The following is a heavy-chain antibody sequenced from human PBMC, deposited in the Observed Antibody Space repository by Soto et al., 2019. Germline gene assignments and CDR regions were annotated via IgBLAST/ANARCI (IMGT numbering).Heavy chain of an antibody. CDR3: GRVGAAAVTSFVTAIRAEWFDT. CDR1: GGSISSYY. CDR2: INSSGST. V-gene: IGHV4-59*01. Sequence: QVQLQSSGPGLGKPSETLSLTCTVSGGSISSYYWSWIRQPPGKGLECIGYINSSGSTNYNPSLTRRVTIAVDTSENGFSVRLSGVTAAAAAVYSCGRVGAAAVTSFVTAIRAEWFDTWGQGTLVTVS. D-gene: IGHD2-21*02. J-gene: IGHJ5*02.